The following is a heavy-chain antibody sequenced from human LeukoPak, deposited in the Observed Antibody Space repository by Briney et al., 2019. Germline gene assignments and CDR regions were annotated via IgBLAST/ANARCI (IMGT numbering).Heavy chain of an antibody. CDR2: IIPILGIA. D-gene: IGHD3-3*01. J-gene: IGHJ5*02. Sequence: ASVKVSCKASGGTFISYTISWVRQAPGQGLEWMGRIIPILGIANYAQKFQGRVTITADKSTSTAYMELSSLRSEDTAVYYCARERADFWSGNQAYNWFDPWGQGTLVTVSS. V-gene: IGHV1-69*04. CDR1: GGTFISYT. CDR3: ARERADFWSGNQAYNWFDP.